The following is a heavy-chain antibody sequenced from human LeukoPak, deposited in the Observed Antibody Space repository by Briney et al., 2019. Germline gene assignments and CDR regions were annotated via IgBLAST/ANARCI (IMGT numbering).Heavy chain of an antibody. CDR2: TYYRSKWYN. V-gene: IGHV6-1*01. J-gene: IGHJ4*02. Sequence: SQTLSLTCVISGVSVSINSAAWNSIRQSPSRGLEWLGRTYYRSKWYNDYAVSVKSRITINPDTSKNQFFLQLNSVTPEDTAVYYSARETSHFDYWGQGTLVTVSS. CDR3: ARETSHFDY. CDR1: GVSVSINSAA.